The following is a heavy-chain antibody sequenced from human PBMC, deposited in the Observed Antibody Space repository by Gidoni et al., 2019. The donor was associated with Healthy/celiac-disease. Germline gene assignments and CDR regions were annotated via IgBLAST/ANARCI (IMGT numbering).Heavy chain of an antibody. CDR1: GFTSSSYD. V-gene: IGHV3-13*01. Sequence: EVQLVESGRGLVQPGRSLRSSCAASGFTSSSYDMHWVRQATGKGLEWVSAIGTAGDTCYTGYGKGRFTISRENAKNSLYLQMNSLRAGDTAVYYCARGGGPDSGGLVRSDYWGQGTLVTVSS. CDR3: ARGGGPDSGGLVRSDY. J-gene: IGHJ4*02. CDR2: IGTAGDT. D-gene: IGHD6-19*01.